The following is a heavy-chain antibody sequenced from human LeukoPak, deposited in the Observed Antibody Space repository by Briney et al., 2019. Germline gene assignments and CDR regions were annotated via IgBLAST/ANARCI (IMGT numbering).Heavy chain of an antibody. J-gene: IGHJ4*02. CDR1: GASISSGNW. V-gene: IGHV4-4*02. CDR3: SGGDSGSYFNY. CDR2: VLHGGSA. Sequence: PSGTLSLTCTVSGASISSGNWWSWVRQPPGKGLEWIGEVLHGGSANYNPSLKSRITMSVDMSKNQFSLQLRSVTAADTAVYYCSGGDSGSYFNYWGQGTLVAVSS. D-gene: IGHD3-10*01.